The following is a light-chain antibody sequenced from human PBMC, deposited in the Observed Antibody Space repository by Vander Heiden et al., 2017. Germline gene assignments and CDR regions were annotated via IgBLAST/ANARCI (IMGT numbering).Light chain of an antibody. CDR3: QQSNSFAWT. V-gene: IGKV1-12*01. J-gene: IGKJ1*01. CDR2: AAS. CDR1: QGFSSW. Sequence: DIQLTQSPSSVSASVGDRVTITCRASQGFSSWLAWYQQKPGKAPKLLIYAASSLQSGVPSRFSRSGSGTDFTLTMSSLQPEDFATYYCQQSNSFAWTFRPGAKAGMK.